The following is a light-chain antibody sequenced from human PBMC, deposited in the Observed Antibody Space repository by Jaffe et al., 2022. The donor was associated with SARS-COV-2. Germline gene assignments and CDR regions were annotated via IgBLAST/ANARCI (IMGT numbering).Light chain of an antibody. CDR2: EVS. CDR1: SSDVADYKY. CDR3: SSYTSSALV. V-gene: IGLV2-14*01. J-gene: IGLJ2*01. Sequence: QSALTQPASVSGSPGQSITISCTGTSSDVADYKYVSWYQQHPGKAPKLMIYEVSNRPSGVPDRLSGSKSGNTASLTISGLRAEDEADYYCSSYTSSALVFGGGTKLTVL.